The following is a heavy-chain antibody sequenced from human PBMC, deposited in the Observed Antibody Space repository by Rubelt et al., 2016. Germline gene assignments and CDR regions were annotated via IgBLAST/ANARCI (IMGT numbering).Heavy chain of an antibody. D-gene: IGHD6-6*01. CDR2: ISTNTGHS. Sequence: QVQLVQSGSELKKPGASVEVSCKASGYTFTSYAMNWVRQAPGQGLEWMGWISTNTGHSTYAQGFTGRFVFSLDTSVSTAYLQISSLKAEDTAVYYCARVIAAREDYNWFDPWGQGTLVTVSS. CDR1: GYTFTSYA. CDR3: ARVIAAREDYNWFDP. V-gene: IGHV7-4-1*02. J-gene: IGHJ5*02.